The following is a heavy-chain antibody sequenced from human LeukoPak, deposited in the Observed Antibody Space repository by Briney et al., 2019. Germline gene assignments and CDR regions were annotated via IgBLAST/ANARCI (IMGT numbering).Heavy chain of an antibody. D-gene: IGHD6-6*01. CDR3: ARKALADAFDI. CDR2: IYYSGST. Sequence: SETLSLTCTVSGGSISSYYWSWIRQPPGEGLEWIGYIYYSGSTNYNPSLKSRVTISVDTSKNQFSLKLSSVTAADTAVYYCARKALADAFDIWGQGTMVTVSS. CDR1: GGSISSYY. V-gene: IGHV4-59*01. J-gene: IGHJ3*02.